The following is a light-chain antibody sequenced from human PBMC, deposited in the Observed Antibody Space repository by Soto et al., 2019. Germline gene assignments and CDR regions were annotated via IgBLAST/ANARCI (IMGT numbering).Light chain of an antibody. CDR1: QSLLDSDDGNTY. CDR3: HHYGSSMWS. Sequence: IVMTQTPLSLPVTPGAPASISCRSSQSLLDSDDGNTYLDWXLQKPGQSPQLLIYTVSYRASGVPDRLSGRGSGTDCTLKISRVEAEDVGVYYCHHYGSSMWSFGQGTKVDIK. V-gene: IGKV2-40*01. J-gene: IGKJ1*01. CDR2: TVS.